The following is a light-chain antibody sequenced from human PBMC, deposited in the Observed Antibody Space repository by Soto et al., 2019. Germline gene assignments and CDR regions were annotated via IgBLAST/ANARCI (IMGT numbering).Light chain of an antibody. CDR3: CSYAGSYTFV. J-gene: IGLJ1*01. CDR1: SSDVGGYNY. V-gene: IGLV2-11*01. CDR2: DVS. Sequence: QSVLTQPRSVSGSPGQSVTISCTGTSSDVGGYNYVSWYQQHPGKAPKLMIYDVSKRPPGVPDRFSGSKSGNTASLTISGLQAEDEADYYCCSYAGSYTFVFGTGTRSPS.